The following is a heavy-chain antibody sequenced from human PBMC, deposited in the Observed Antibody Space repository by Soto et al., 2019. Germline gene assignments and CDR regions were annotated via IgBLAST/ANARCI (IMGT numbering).Heavy chain of an antibody. CDR1: GFNLSDYN. CDR3: ARERCSSPNCYLVGYYGMDV. D-gene: IGHD2-2*01. J-gene: IGHJ6*02. V-gene: IGHV3-21*01. Sequence: VALRLSCAVSGFNLSDYNMNWVRQAPGKGLEWVSSISSTGFYIYYLDSLRGRITISRDNAKNSVYLQMNGLRGEDSAVYFCARERCSSPNCYLVGYYGMDVWGQGTTVTVSS. CDR2: ISSTGFYI.